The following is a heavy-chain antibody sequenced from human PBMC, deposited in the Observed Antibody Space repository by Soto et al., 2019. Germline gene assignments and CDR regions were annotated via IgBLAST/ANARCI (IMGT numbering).Heavy chain of an antibody. V-gene: IGHV4-31*03. CDR3: ARVQRTVAGIVRPLDY. Sequence: PSETLSLTCTVSGASVSTGAYYWGWVRQRPGRGLEWIGYVYESGYTYYNPSLKSRVTISVDKSKNQFSLKLSSVTAADTAVYYCARVQRTVAGIVRPLDYWGQGTLVTVSS. J-gene: IGHJ4*02. CDR2: VYESGYT. D-gene: IGHD6-19*01. CDR1: GASVSTGAYY.